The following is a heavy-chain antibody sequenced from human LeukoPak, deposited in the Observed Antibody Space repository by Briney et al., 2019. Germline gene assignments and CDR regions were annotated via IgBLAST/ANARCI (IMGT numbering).Heavy chain of an antibody. D-gene: IGHD3-22*01. J-gene: IGHJ4*02. CDR2: ISYDGSNK. CDR3: ARDYDSSGYYY. Sequence: PGGSLRLSCAASGFTFSSYAMHWVRQAPGKGLEWVAVISYDGSNKYYADSVKGRFTISRDNSKNTLYLQMNSLRAEDTAVYYCARDYDSSGYYYWGQGTLVTVSS. V-gene: IGHV3-30-3*01. CDR1: GFTFSSYA.